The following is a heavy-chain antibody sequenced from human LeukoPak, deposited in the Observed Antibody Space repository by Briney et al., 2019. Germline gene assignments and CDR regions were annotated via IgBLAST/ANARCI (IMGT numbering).Heavy chain of an antibody. CDR3: ARDDYGDLAGGCHY. V-gene: IGHV3-30-3*01. Sequence: GGSLRLSCAASGFIFSSYAVHWVRQAPGKGLEWVAFISFDGSNKYYADSVKGRFTISRDNSKNTLYLQMNSLRAEDTAVYYCARDDYGDLAGGCHYWGQGTLVTVSS. CDR2: ISFDGSNK. J-gene: IGHJ4*02. D-gene: IGHD4-17*01. CDR1: GFIFSSYA.